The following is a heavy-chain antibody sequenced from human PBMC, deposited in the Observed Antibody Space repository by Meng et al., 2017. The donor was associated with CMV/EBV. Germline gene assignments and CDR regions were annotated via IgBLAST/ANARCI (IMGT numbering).Heavy chain of an antibody. CDR3: AREDVVAGTVAFDI. CDR1: GYTFTDYY. CDR2: INPNSGGT. V-gene: IGHV1-2*02. Sequence: ASVKVSCKASGYTFTDYYMHWVRQAPGQGLEWMGWINPNSGGTNYAQKFQGRVTMTRDTSISTAYMELSRLRSDDTAVYYCAREDVVAGTVAFDIWGQGTMVTVSS. J-gene: IGHJ3*02. D-gene: IGHD6-19*01.